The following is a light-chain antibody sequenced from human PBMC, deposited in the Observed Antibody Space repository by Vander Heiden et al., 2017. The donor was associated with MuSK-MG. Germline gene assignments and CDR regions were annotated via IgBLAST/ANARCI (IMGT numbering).Light chain of an antibody. CDR1: QSVSSRY. V-gene: IGKV3-20*01. J-gene: IGKJ2*01. Sequence: EIVLTQSPGTLSLSPGESATLSCRASQSVSSRYLAWYQHKPGQAPRLHIYGASSRATGIPDRFSGGGSGTDFTLTITRLEPEDFAVYYCQHYGTSALYTFGQGTKLEIK. CDR2: GAS. CDR3: QHYGTSALYT.